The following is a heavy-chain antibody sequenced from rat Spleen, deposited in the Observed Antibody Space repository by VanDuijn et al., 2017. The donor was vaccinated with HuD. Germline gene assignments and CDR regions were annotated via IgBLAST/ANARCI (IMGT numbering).Heavy chain of an antibody. Sequence: QVQLKESGPGLVQPSQTLSLTCTVSGFSLASNSVHWVRQPPGKGLEWMGRMRYNGDTSYNSALKSRLSISRDTSKNQVFLKMNSLQTDDTGTYYCARDGETVAASNWFAYWGQGTLVTVSS. CDR1: GFSLASNS. J-gene: IGHJ3*01. CDR3: ARDGETVAASNWFAY. D-gene: IGHD1-2*01. V-gene: IGHV2-63*01. CDR2: MRYNGDT.